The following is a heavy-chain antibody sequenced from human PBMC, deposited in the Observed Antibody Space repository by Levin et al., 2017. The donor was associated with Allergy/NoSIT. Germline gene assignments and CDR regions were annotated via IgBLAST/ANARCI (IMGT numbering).Heavy chain of an antibody. D-gene: IGHD6-13*01. V-gene: IGHV3-21*01. CDR1: GFTFSSYS. CDR2: ISSSSSYI. Sequence: GGSLRLSCAASGFTFSSYSMNWVRQAPGKGLEWVSSISSSSSYIYYADSVKGRFTISRDNAKNSLYLQMNSLRAEDTAVYYCARRPIAAAPNNWFDPWGQGTLVTVSS. CDR3: ARRPIAAAPNNWFDP. J-gene: IGHJ5*02.